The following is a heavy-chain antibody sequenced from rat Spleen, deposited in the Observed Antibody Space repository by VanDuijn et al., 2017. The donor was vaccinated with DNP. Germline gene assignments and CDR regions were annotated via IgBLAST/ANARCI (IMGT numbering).Heavy chain of an antibody. CDR3: TTRRDGY. J-gene: IGHJ2*01. Sequence: EVQLVESGGGLVRPGRSLKLSCATSGFTFSDCNMAWVRQAPKKGLEWVATIIYDGSRTYYRNSVKGRFTISRDNAKSRLFLQMDSLRSEDTATYYCTTRRDGYWGQGVMVTVSS. CDR1: GFTFSDCN. CDR2: IIYDGSRT. V-gene: IGHV5S10*01. D-gene: IGHD1-12*02.